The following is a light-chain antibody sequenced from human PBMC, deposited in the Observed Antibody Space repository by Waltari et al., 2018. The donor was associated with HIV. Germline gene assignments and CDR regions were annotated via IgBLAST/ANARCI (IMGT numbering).Light chain of an antibody. V-gene: IGKV1-9*01. CDR2: AAS. Sequence: IQLTQSPSFLSASVGDRVTITCRASQDIRHYLAWYQQKLGKAPKLLIYAASSLQSGVPSRFSGSGSGTQFTLTINSLQPEDFATYHCQQLNEYPWTFGQGTQVEI. J-gene: IGKJ1*01. CDR1: QDIRHY. CDR3: QQLNEYPWT.